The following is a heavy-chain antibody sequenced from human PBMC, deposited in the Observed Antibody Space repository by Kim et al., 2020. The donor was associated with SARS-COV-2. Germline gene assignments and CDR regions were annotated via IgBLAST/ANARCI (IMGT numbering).Heavy chain of an antibody. D-gene: IGHD3-9*01. CDR3: ARHNYDILTGWNPYYFEY. V-gene: IGHV4-59*08. CDR2: IYYSGRT. J-gene: IGHJ4*02. CDR1: GGSISSYY. Sequence: SETLSLTCTVSGGSISSYYWSWIRQPPGKGLEWIGYIYYSGRTNYNPSLKSRVTISVDTPKNQFSLKLSSVTAADTAVYYCARHNYDILTGWNPYYFEYWGQGTLVTVSS.